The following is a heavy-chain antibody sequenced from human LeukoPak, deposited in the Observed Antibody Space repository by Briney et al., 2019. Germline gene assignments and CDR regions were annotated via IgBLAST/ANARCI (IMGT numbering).Heavy chain of an antibody. CDR3: ATRIRYSNYVGGWFDP. CDR2: FDPGDGET. J-gene: IGHJ5*02. V-gene: IGHV1-24*01. D-gene: IGHD4-11*01. Sequence: ASVKVSSKVSGYTLTELSMHWVRQAPGKGLEWMGGFDPGDGETIYAQKFQGRVTMTEDTSTDTAYMELSSLRSEDTAVYYCATRIRYSNYVGGWFDPWGQGTLVTVSS. CDR1: GYTLTELS.